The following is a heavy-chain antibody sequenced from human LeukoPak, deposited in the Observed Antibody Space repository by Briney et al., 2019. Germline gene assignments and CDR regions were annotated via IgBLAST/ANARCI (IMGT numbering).Heavy chain of an antibody. V-gene: IGHV1-69*13. CDR1: GGTFNSYA. CDR3: ARGLLTARMPFDY. Sequence: SVKVSCKASGGTFNSYAISWVRQAPGQGLEWMGGIIPIFGTANYAQEFQGRVTITADESTSTAYMELSSLRSEDTAVYYCARGLLTARMPFDYWGRGTLVTVSS. D-gene: IGHD5-18*01. J-gene: IGHJ4*02. CDR2: IIPIFGTA.